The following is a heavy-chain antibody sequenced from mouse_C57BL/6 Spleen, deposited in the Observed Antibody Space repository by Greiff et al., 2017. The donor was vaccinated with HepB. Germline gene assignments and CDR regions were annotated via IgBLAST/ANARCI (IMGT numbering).Heavy chain of an antibody. CDR2: IHPNSGST. V-gene: IGHV1-64*01. Sequence: QVQLKQPGAELVKPGASVKLSCKASGYTFTSYWMHWVKQSPGQGLEWIGMIHPNSGSTNYNEKFKSKATLTVDKSSSTAYMQLSSLTSEDSAVYYCAREGGDDYDIDYWGQGTTLTVSS. CDR3: AREGGDDYDIDY. CDR1: GYTFTSYW. D-gene: IGHD2-4*01. J-gene: IGHJ2*01.